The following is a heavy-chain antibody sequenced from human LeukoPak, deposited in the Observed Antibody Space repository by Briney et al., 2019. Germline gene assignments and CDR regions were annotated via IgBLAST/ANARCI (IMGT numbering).Heavy chain of an antibody. V-gene: IGHV4-59*01. CDR1: GGSISRYY. Sequence: SETLSLTCTVSGGSISRYYWSWIRQSPGKGLEWIGYIYNSASTNYNPSLKGRVTISADTSKNQLSLKLSSVTAADTAMYYCAKVKPLVGATYYYAMDVWGQGTTVTVS. CDR2: IYNSAST. D-gene: IGHD1-26*01. J-gene: IGHJ6*02. CDR3: AKVKPLVGATYYYAMDV.